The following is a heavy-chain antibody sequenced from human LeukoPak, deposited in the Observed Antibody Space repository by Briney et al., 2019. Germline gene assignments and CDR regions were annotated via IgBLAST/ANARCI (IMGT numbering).Heavy chain of an antibody. D-gene: IGHD2-21*02. CDR1: GYTFTGYY. Sequence: ASVKVSCKASGYTFTGYYVHWVRQAPGQGLEWMGRINPNSGDTNYAQKFQGRVTMTRDTSISTAYMELSRLRSDDTAVYYCARNYCGGDCFPGYWGQGTLVTVSS. J-gene: IGHJ4*02. CDR3: ARNYCGGDCFPGY. CDR2: INPNSGDT. V-gene: IGHV1-2*06.